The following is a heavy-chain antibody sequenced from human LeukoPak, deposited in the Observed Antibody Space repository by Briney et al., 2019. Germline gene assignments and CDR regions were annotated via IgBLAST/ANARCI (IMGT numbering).Heavy chain of an antibody. D-gene: IGHD4-17*01. CDR1: GLTFSSYA. Sequence: GRSLRLSCAASGLTFSSYAMHWVRQAPGKGLEWVAVISYDGSNKYYADSVKGRFTISRDNSKNTLYLQMNSLRAEDTAVYYCARVSLAGGDYAIDYWGQGTLVTVSS. J-gene: IGHJ4*02. CDR3: ARVSLAGGDYAIDY. CDR2: ISYDGSNK. V-gene: IGHV3-30-3*01.